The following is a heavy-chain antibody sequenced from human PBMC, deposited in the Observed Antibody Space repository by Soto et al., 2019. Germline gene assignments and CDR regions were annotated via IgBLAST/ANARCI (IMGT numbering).Heavy chain of an antibody. V-gene: IGHV3-23*01. CDR1: GFTFSSYS. Sequence: GGSLILSCAASGFTFSSYSMSWVRQAPGKGLEWVSAISGSGGSTYYADSVKGRFTISRDNSKNTLYLQMNSLRAEDTAVYYCAKDLKQWLVPYFDYWGQGTLVTVSS. D-gene: IGHD6-19*01. CDR2: ISGSGGST. CDR3: AKDLKQWLVPYFDY. J-gene: IGHJ4*02.